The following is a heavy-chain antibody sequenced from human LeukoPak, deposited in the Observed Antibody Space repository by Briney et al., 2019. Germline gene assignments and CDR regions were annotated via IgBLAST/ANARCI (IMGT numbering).Heavy chain of an antibody. CDR1: GGSISYYY. CDR2: IYYSGST. D-gene: IGHD4-17*01. CDR3: ARQGNGDLYYFDY. Sequence: SETLSLTCTVSGGSISYYYWSWIRQPPGKGLEWIGYIYYSGSTKHNPSLKSQITISVDTSKNQFSLKLNPVTAADTAMYYCARQGNGDLYYFDYWGQGTLVTVSS. J-gene: IGHJ4*02. V-gene: IGHV4-59*08.